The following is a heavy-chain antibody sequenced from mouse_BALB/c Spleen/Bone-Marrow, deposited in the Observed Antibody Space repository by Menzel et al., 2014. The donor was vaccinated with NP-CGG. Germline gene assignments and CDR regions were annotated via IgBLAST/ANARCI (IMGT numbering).Heavy chain of an antibody. J-gene: IGHJ4*01. CDR2: ISSGSSTI. Sequence: EVKLVESGGGLVQPGGSRKLSCAASGFTFXSFGMHWVRQAPEKGLEWVAYISSGSSTIYYADTVKGRFTISRDNPKNTLFLQMTSLRSEDTAMYYCARSLLRLSYAMDYWGQGTSVTVSS. CDR3: ARSLLRLSYAMDY. V-gene: IGHV5-17*02. D-gene: IGHD1-2*01. CDR1: GFTFXSFG.